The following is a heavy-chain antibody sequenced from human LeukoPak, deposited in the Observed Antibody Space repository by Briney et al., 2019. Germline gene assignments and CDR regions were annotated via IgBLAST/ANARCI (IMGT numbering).Heavy chain of an antibody. CDR3: ARSVDSSGYYVFDL. Sequence: SETLSLTCTVSGYSISSGYYWGWIRLPPGKGLEWIGSFFHSGSTYYDPSLKSRVTISVDTSKSQFSLELTSVTAADTAVYYCARSVDSSGYYVFDLWGRGALVTVSS. CDR2: FFHSGST. J-gene: IGHJ2*01. V-gene: IGHV4-38-2*02. D-gene: IGHD3-22*01. CDR1: GYSISSGYY.